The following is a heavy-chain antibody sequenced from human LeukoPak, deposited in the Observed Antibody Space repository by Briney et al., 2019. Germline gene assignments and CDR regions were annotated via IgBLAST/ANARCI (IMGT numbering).Heavy chain of an antibody. D-gene: IGHD2-2*01. CDR2: ISGSGGST. Sequence: PGGSLRLSCAASGFTFSSYAMSWVRQAPGKGLEWVPAISGSGGSTYYADSVKGRFTISRDNSKNTLYLQMNSLRAEDTAVYHCAKDTSTYSTSWSDYWGQGTLVTVSS. CDR1: GFTFSSYA. V-gene: IGHV3-23*01. CDR3: AKDTSTYSTSWSDY. J-gene: IGHJ4*02.